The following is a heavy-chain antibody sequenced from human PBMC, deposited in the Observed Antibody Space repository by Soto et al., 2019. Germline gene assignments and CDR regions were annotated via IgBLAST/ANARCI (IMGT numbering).Heavy chain of an antibody. D-gene: IGHD3-9*01. CDR2: ISSSSSTI. CDR3: ARGRYAPGYFQH. Sequence: GGSLRLSCAASGFTFSSYSMNWVRQAPGKGLEWVSYISSSSSTIYYADSVKGRFTISKDNAKNSLYLQMNSLRDEDTAVYYCARGRYAPGYFQHWGQGTLVTVSS. CDR1: GFTFSSYS. J-gene: IGHJ1*01. V-gene: IGHV3-48*02.